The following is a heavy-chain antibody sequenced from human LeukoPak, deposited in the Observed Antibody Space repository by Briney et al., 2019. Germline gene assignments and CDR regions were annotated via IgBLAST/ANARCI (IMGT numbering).Heavy chain of an antibody. Sequence: EASVKVSCKASGYTFTSYGISWVRQAPGQGLEWMGWINPNSGGTNYAQKFQGWVTMTRDTSISTAYMELSRLRSDDTAVYYCARGLAAAGTDYWGQGTLVTVSS. CDR3: ARGLAAAGTDY. CDR2: INPNSGGT. V-gene: IGHV1-2*04. J-gene: IGHJ4*02. D-gene: IGHD6-13*01. CDR1: GYTFTSYG.